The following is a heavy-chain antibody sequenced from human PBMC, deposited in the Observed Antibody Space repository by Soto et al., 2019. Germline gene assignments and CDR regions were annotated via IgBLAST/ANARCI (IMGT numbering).Heavy chain of an antibody. Sequence: SETLSLTCAVYGGSFSGYYWSWIRQPPGKGLEWIGEINHSGSTNYNPSLKSRVTISVDTSKDQFSLKLSSVTAADTAVYYCARGGYYYYGMDVWGQGTTVTVSS. V-gene: IGHV4-34*01. CDR2: INHSGST. CDR3: ARGGYYYYGMDV. CDR1: GGSFSGYY. J-gene: IGHJ6*02.